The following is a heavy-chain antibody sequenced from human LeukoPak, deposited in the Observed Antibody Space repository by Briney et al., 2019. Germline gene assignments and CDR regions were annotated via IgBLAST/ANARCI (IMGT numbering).Heavy chain of an antibody. V-gene: IGHV1-24*01. Sequence: ASVKVSCKVSGYTLTELSMHWVRQAPGKGLEWMGGFDPEDGETIYAQKFQGRVTMAEDTSTDTAYMELSSLRSEDTAVYYCATDRTTIQRITIFGVVVRPRVNTFDIWGQGTMVTVSS. CDR3: ATDRTTIQRITIFGVVVRPRVNTFDI. D-gene: IGHD3-3*01. J-gene: IGHJ3*02. CDR2: FDPEDGET. CDR1: GYTLTELS.